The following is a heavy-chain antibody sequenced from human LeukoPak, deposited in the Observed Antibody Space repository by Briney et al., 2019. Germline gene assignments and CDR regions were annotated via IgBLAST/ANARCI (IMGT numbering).Heavy chain of an antibody. D-gene: IGHD6-13*01. V-gene: IGHV1-8*01. CDR3: ARDSAAGTFHYYYYGMDV. J-gene: IGHJ6*02. Sequence: GASGKVSCTAAGYTFTSYDINWVRQATGQGLGWMGGMNPNSGNTGNAQKYQGRVTMTRNTSTSTAYMELSSLRSEDTAVYYCARDSAAGTFHYYYYGMDVWGQGTTVTVSS. CDR2: MNPNSGNT. CDR1: GYTFTSYD.